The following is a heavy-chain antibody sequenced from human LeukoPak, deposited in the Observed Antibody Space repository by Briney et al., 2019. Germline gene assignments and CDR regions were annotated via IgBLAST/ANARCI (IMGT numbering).Heavy chain of an antibody. J-gene: IGHJ3*02. CDR1: GFTFSSYG. CDR3: AKDRASYDAFDI. Sequence: GGSLRPSCAASGFTFSSYGMHWDRQAPGKGLEWVAVISYDGSNKYYADSVKGRFTISRDNSKNTLYLQMNSLRAEDTAVYYCAKDRASYDAFDIWGQGTMVTVSS. V-gene: IGHV3-30*18. D-gene: IGHD2-2*01. CDR2: ISYDGSNK.